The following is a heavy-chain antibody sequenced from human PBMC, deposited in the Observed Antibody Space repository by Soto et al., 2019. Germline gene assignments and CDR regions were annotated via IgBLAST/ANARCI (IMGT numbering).Heavy chain of an antibody. D-gene: IGHD5-18*01. Sequence: GGSLRLSCAASGFTFSSYATHWVRQAPGKGLEWVAVISYDGSNKYYADSVKGRFTISRDNSKNTLYLQMNSLRAEDTAVDYCGREAGGYSYGQNYAYGGQGPLVT. J-gene: IGHJ4*02. CDR3: GREAGGYSYGQNYAY. CDR1: GFTFSSYA. V-gene: IGHV3-30-3*01. CDR2: ISYDGSNK.